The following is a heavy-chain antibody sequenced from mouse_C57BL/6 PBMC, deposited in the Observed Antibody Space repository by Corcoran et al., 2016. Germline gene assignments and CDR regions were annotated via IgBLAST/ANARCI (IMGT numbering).Heavy chain of an antibody. CDR2: LDPEDGDT. Sequence: EVQLQQSGAELVRPGASVKLSCTASGFNIKDYYMHWVKQRPEQGLEWIGRLDPEDGDTEYAPKFQGKATMTADTSSNTAYLQLSSLTSEDTAVYYCTDYGAWFAYWGQGTLVTVSA. D-gene: IGHD2-4*01. CDR1: GFNIKDYY. CDR3: TDYGAWFAY. J-gene: IGHJ3*01. V-gene: IGHV14-1*01.